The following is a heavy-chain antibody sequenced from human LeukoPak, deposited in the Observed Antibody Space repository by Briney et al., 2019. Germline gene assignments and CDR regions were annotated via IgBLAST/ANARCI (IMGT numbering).Heavy chain of an antibody. Sequence: PSETLSLTCTVSGGSISSSSYQWGWIRQAPGKGLEWIGSIYYSGSTYYNPALKSRVTVSVDASMNQFSLKLRSVAAADTAVYYCARISIVVVPAYFDYWGQGTLVTVSS. CDR1: GGSISSSSYQ. CDR3: ARISIVVVPAYFDY. J-gene: IGHJ4*02. D-gene: IGHD2-2*01. CDR2: IYYSGST. V-gene: IGHV4-39*01.